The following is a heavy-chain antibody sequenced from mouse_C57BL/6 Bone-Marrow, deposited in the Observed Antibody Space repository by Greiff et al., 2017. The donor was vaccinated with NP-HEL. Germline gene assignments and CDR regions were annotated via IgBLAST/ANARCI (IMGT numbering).Heavy chain of an antibody. V-gene: IGHV1-64*01. D-gene: IGHD2-1*01. CDR3: ARKEDGNYPFAY. CDR1: GYTFTSYW. Sequence: QVQLQQPGAELVKPGASVKLSCKASGYTFTSYWMHWVKQRPGQGLEWIGMIHPNSGSTNYNEKFKSKATLTVDKSSSTAYMQLSSLTSEDSAVDYCARKEDGNYPFAYWGQGTLVTVSA. J-gene: IGHJ3*01. CDR2: IHPNSGST.